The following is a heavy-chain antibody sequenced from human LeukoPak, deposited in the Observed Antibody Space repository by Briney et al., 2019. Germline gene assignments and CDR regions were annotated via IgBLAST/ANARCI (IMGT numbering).Heavy chain of an antibody. CDR2: IGGDGGRT. V-gene: IGHV3-23*01. CDR1: GFTFSGYA. J-gene: IGHJ4*02. D-gene: IGHD6-19*01. Sequence: GGSLRLSCAASGFTFSGYAMTWVRQAPGKGLEWVSAIGGDGGRTYYADSVKGRFTIARDNSKSTLYLQMSSLRGEDTAVYYCARAGYSIGWPDYWGQGTLVTVSS. CDR3: ARAGYSIGWPDY.